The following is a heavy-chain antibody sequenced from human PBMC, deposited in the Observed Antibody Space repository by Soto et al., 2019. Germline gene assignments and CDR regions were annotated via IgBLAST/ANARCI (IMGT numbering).Heavy chain of an antibody. Sequence: QVQLVQSGAEVKRPGASVKVSCKAYNYMFRSYGVSWVRQAPGQGLEWMGWISAFSGNTNYPQNFQGRITMTTDTSTGTAYMELRTLRSDDSAIYYCARDGGYGAGSYFDSWGQGTLVTVSS. CDR2: ISAFSGNT. J-gene: IGHJ4*02. D-gene: IGHD3-10*01. CDR1: NYMFRSYG. V-gene: IGHV1-18*01. CDR3: ARDGGYGAGSYFDS.